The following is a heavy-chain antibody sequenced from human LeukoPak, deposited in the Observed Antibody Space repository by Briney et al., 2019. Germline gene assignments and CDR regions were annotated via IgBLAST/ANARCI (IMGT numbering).Heavy chain of an antibody. CDR1: GGSFSGYY. Sequence: SETLSLTCAVYGGSFSGYYWSWFRQPPGNGLEWIGEINHSGSTNYNPSLKSRVTISVDTSKNQFSLKLSSVTAADTAVYYCARGRIGSSRWYGCYFDYWGQGTLVTVSS. CDR2: INHSGST. V-gene: IGHV4-34*01. CDR3: ARGRIGSSRWYGCYFDY. J-gene: IGHJ4*02. D-gene: IGHD6-13*01.